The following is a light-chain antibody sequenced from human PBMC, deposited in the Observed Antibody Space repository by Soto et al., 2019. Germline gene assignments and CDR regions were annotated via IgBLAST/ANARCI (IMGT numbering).Light chain of an antibody. CDR3: SSYTSGSTWV. V-gene: IGLV2-14*01. CDR1: SSDVGGYNY. J-gene: IGLJ3*02. CDR2: EVS. Sequence: QSALTQPASVSGSPGQSITISCTGTSSDVGGYNYVSWYQQHPGKAPKLMIYEVSNRPSGVSNRFSGSKSGNTASLTISGLQAEDEADYYCSSYTSGSTWVFGGGTKVTVI.